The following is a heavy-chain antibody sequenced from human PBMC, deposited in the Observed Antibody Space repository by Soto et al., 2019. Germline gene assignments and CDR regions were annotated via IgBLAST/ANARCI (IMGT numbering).Heavy chain of an antibody. J-gene: IGHJ3*02. CDR2: ISYDGSNK. CDR3: AKDGYCTNGACSYDAFDI. V-gene: IGHV3-30*18. D-gene: IGHD2-8*01. CDR1: GFTFSSYG. Sequence: GGSLRLSCAASGFTFSSYGMHWVRQAPGKGLEWVAVISYDGSNKYYADSVKGRFTISRDNSKNTLYLQMNSLRAEDTAVYYCAKDGYCTNGACSYDAFDIWGQGTMVTVSS.